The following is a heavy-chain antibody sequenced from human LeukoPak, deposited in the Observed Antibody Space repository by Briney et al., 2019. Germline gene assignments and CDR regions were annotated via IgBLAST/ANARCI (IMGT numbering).Heavy chain of an antibody. CDR1: GFTFSSYG. J-gene: IGHJ3*02. D-gene: IGHD6-19*01. CDR3: AKRTAIGYSSGWYSDDFDI. Sequence: PGGSLRLSCAASGFTFSSYGMHWVRQAPGKGLEWVAVISYDGSNKYYADSVKGRFTISRDNSKNALYLQMNSLRAEDTAVYYCAKRTAIGYSSGWYSDDFDIWGQGTMVTVSS. CDR2: ISYDGSNK. V-gene: IGHV3-30*18.